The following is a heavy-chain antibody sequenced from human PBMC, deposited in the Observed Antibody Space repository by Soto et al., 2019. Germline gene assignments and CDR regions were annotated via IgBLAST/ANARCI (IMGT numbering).Heavy chain of an antibody. D-gene: IGHD1-7*01. CDR1: GFTFGSYA. CDR2: ISGSGGRT. Sequence: EVQLLESGGGLVQPGGSLRLSCAVSGFTFGSYAMTWVRQAPGRGLEWVSHISGSGGRTYYADSVKGRLTISRDNSKNTLYLQMNSLRAEDTAVYYCAKGVNDWNYEWGFDYWGQGTLVTVSS. V-gene: IGHV3-23*01. J-gene: IGHJ4*02. CDR3: AKGVNDWNYEWGFDY.